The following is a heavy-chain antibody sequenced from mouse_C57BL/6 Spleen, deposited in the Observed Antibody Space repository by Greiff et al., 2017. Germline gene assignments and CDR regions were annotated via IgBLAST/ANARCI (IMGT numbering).Heavy chain of an antibody. D-gene: IGHD2-3*01. CDR1: GYAFSSYW. CDR3: ARSDGYCTMDG. J-gene: IGHJ4*01. CDR2: IYPGDGDT. Sequence: QVQLQQSGAELVKPGASVKISCKASGYAFSSYWMNWVKQRPGKGLEWIGQIYPGDGDTNYNGKFKGKATLTADKSSSTAYMQLSSLTSEDAAVYFCARSDGYCTMDGWGQGTSVTVSS. V-gene: IGHV1-80*01.